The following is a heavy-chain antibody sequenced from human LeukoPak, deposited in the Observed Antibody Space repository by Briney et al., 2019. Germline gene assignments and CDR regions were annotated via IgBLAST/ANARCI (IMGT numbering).Heavy chain of an antibody. CDR3: ARAFEGSLTDFVY. D-gene: IGHD1-26*01. CDR1: GGSISSYY. Sequence: SETLSLTCTVSGGSISSYYWSWIRQPPGKGLEWIGYISYSGSTNYNPSLKSRVTISVDTSKNQFSLKLNSVTAADTAVYYCARAFEGSLTDFVYWGRGTLVTVSS. V-gene: IGHV4-59*08. CDR2: ISYSGST. J-gene: IGHJ4*02.